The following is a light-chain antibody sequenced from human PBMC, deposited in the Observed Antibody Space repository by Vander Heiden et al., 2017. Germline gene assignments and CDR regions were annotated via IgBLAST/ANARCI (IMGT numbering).Light chain of an antibody. CDR2: RNN. CDR3: AAWDDSLGGQV. J-gene: IGLJ3*02. CDR1: SSNIVSNY. V-gene: IGLV1-47*01. Sequence: QSVLTPPPSASGTPGQRVTSSCSGTSSNIVSNYVYWYQQLPGTAPKLLIFRNNQRTSGVPGRFSGSKSGTSASLAMSGLRSEDEADYYCAAWDDSLGGQVFGGGTKLTVL.